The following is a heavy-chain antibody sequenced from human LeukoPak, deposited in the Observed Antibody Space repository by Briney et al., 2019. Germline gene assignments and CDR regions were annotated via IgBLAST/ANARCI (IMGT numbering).Heavy chain of an antibody. CDR2: ISSSGGST. CDR3: AKIQGYYFDY. CDR1: GFTFSSYA. J-gene: IGHJ4*02. D-gene: IGHD5-18*01. Sequence: GGSLRLSCAASGFTFSSYAMSWVRQAPGKGLEWVSAISSSGGSTYYADSAKGRFTTSRDNSKNTLYLQMNSLRAEDTAVYYCAKIQGYYFDYWGQGTLVTVSS. V-gene: IGHV3-23*01.